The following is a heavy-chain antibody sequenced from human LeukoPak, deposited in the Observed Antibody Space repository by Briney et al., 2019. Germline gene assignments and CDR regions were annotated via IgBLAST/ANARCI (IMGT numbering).Heavy chain of an antibody. D-gene: IGHD6-13*01. CDR3: AREVGYSSSYYGRFDP. CDR2: INPNSGVP. J-gene: IGHJ5*02. Sequence: ASVKVSCKASGYTFTSYYMHWVRQAPGQGLEWLGRINPNSGVPNYAQKFQGRVTMTRDTAISTAYMQLSSLRSGDTAVYYCAREVGYSSSYYGRFDPWGQGTLVTVSS. CDR1: GYTFTSYY. V-gene: IGHV1-2*06.